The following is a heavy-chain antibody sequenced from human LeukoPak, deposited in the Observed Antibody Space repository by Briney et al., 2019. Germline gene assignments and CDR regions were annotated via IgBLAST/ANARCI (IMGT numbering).Heavy chain of an antibody. CDR1: GGSISSGSYY. D-gene: IGHD3-10*01. CDR2: IYYSGST. Sequence: SQTLSLTCTVSGGSISSGSYYWGRIRQPPGKGLEWIGSIYYSGSTYYNPSLKSRVTISVDTSKNQFSLKLSSVTAADTAVYYCARDLGFGELPGYWGQGTLVTVSS. V-gene: IGHV4-39*07. CDR3: ARDLGFGELPGY. J-gene: IGHJ4*02.